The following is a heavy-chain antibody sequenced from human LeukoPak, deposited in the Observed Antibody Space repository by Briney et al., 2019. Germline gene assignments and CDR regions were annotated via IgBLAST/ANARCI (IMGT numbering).Heavy chain of an antibody. Sequence: PGGSLRLSCAASGFTFSSYWMHWVRQAPGKGLVWVSRINTDGSSTSYADSVKGRFTISKDNAKNTLYLQMNSLRAEDTAVYYCARDPSGSYSPGSPHFDYWGQGTLVTVSS. CDR3: ARDPSGSYSPGSPHFDY. CDR2: INTDGSST. CDR1: GFTFSSYW. V-gene: IGHV3-74*01. D-gene: IGHD1-26*01. J-gene: IGHJ4*02.